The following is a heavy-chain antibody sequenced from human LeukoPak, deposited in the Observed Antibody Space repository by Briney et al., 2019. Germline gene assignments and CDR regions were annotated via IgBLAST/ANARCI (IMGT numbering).Heavy chain of an antibody. V-gene: IGHV5-51*01. CDR3: ARGGYCTNGVCHHPLQYYYYALDV. CDR1: GYGFTTYW. J-gene: IGHJ6*02. Sequence: GESLKISCLGSGYGFTTYWIGWVRQMPGKGLEWMGIMYPGDSDIRYNPTFEGQVTISADKSISTAYLQWSSLKASDTAMYYCARGGYCTNGVCHHPLQYYYYALDVWGQGTTVTVSS. D-gene: IGHD2-8*01. CDR2: MYPGDSDI.